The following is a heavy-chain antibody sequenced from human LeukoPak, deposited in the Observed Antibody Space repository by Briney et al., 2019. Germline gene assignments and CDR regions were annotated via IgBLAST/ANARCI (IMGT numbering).Heavy chain of an antibody. CDR3: ARIYCSSTSCYRVPGAFDI. J-gene: IGHJ3*02. D-gene: IGHD2-2*02. CDR1: GYRFTKSW. Sequence: GGSLKISCKGSGYRFTKSWIGWVRQMPGKGLEGMGIIYPGDSDTRYSPSFQGQVTISADKSISTAYLQWSSLKASDTAMYYCARIYCSSTSCYRVPGAFDIWGQGTMVTVSS. CDR2: IYPGDSDT. V-gene: IGHV5-51*01.